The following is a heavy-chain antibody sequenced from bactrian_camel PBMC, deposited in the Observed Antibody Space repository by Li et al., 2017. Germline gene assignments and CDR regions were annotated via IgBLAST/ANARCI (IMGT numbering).Heavy chain of an antibody. Sequence: VQLVESGGGSVQSGGSLTLSCATSRYIDANFCMGWFRQAPGKGLEWVSAISSGGGTTYYADSVKGRFTISRDNLKNTLYLQLNSLTPEDTAMYYCAARSRACTSWFWKLDSTYNYWGQGTQVTVS. D-gene: IGHD1*01. CDR3: AARSRACTSWFWKLDSTYNY. CDR2: ISSGGGTT. V-gene: IGHV3S40*01. CDR1: RYIDANFC. J-gene: IGHJ4*01.